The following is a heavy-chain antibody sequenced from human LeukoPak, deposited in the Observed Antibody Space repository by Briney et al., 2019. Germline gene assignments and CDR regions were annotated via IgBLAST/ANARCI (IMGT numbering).Heavy chain of an antibody. CDR2: IYSSGNT. CDR1: GDSISSGNNY. Sequence: SETLSLTCTVSGDSISSGNNYWSWLRQPAGKGLEWIGRIYSSGNTNYNPSLKSRVTMSVDTSKNQFFLQLSSVTAADTAVYYCARDQVLLIRGAFDIWGQGTLVTVSS. J-gene: IGHJ3*02. D-gene: IGHD3-10*01. CDR3: ARDQVLLIRGAFDI. V-gene: IGHV4-61*02.